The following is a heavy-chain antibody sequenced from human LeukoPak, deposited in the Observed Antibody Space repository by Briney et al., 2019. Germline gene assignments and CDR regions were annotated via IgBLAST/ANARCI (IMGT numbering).Heavy chain of an antibody. CDR1: GFTFSSYE. D-gene: IGHD5-12*01. CDR3: AKSGGYGGTTNGMDV. Sequence: PGGSLRLSCAASGFTFSSYEMNWVRQAPGKGLEWVSYIISSGSTIYYADSVKGRFTISRDNSKNTLYLQMNSLRAEDTAVYYCAKSGGYGGTTNGMDVWGQGTTVTVSS. J-gene: IGHJ6*02. V-gene: IGHV3-48*03. CDR2: IISSGSTI.